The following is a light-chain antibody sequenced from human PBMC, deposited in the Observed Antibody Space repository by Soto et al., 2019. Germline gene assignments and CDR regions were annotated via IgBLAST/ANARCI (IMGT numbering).Light chain of an antibody. Sequence: IVLTQSPGTLSLSPGERVTLSCKASQTINNNYVAWYQQRPGRAPRLLVYGASARATGIPDRFSGSGAGTDFTLTISRLEPGDFALYYCQHHGDLIGFGGGTKV. V-gene: IGKV3-20*01. CDR2: GAS. CDR3: QHHGDLIG. CDR1: QTINNNY. J-gene: IGKJ4*01.